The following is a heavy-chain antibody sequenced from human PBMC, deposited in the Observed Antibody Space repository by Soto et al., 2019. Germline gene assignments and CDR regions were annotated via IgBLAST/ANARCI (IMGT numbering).Heavy chain of an antibody. CDR3: SRDYYGPGPD. CDR2: IKEDGGKT. J-gene: IGHJ4*02. Sequence: EVQLVESGGGLVQPGGSLRLSGVASGLTLSRYWMSWVRQAPGKGLEWVANIKEDGGKTYYVDSVKGRFTISRDNAKNSVYLQMNSLRVEDTAVYYCSRDYYGPGPDWGQGTLVIVSS. V-gene: IGHV3-7*04. D-gene: IGHD3-22*01. CDR1: GLTLSRYW.